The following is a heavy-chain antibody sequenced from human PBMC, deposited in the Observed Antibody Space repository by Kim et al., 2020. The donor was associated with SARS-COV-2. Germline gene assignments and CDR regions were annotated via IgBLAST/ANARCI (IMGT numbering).Heavy chain of an antibody. CDR1: GFTFSSYA. D-gene: IGHD3-3*01. Sequence: GGSLRLSCAASGFTFSSYAMHWVRQAPGKGLEYVSAISSNGGSTSSANSVKGRFTITRENSKNTLYLQMGSMRVEDVAVSYCARASVITIFGVVIINYYYGMDVWGQGTTVTVSS. CDR2: ISSNGGST. J-gene: IGHJ6*02. CDR3: ARASVITIFGVVIINYYYGMDV. V-gene: IGHV3-64*01.